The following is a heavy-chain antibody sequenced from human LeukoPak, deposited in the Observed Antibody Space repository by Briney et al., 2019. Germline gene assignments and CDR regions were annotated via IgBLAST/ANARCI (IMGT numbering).Heavy chain of an antibody. CDR1: GFTFSSYA. Sequence: AGSLRLSCGASGFTFSSYAMSWIRQAPGKGLEWVSAINGGGGSTYYADSVKGRFTISRDNSKNTLYLQMNSLSAEDTAVYYSAKDKGPYSFGLSPFDSWGQGTLVTVSS. J-gene: IGHJ4*02. D-gene: IGHD5-18*01. CDR2: INGGGGST. V-gene: IGHV3-23*01. CDR3: AKDKGPYSFGLSPFDS.